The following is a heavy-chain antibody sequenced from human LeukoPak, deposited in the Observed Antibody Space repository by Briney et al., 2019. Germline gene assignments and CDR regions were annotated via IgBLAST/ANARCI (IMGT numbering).Heavy chain of an antibody. D-gene: IGHD3-10*01. CDR3: AKDAILWFGELFPPLDY. V-gene: IGHV3-74*01. Sequence: GGSLRLSCAASGFTFSSYWMHWVRQAPGKGLVWVSRINTDGSSTSYADSVKGRFTISRDNAKNTLYLQMNSLRAEDTAVYYCAKDAILWFGELFPPLDYWGQGTLVTVSS. CDR2: INTDGSST. CDR1: GFTFSSYW. J-gene: IGHJ4*02.